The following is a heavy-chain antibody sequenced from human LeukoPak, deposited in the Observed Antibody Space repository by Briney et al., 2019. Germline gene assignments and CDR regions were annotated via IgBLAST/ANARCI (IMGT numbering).Heavy chain of an antibody. Sequence: GGSLRLSCAASGFTFSSYSMKWVRQAPGKGLEWVSSISSSSSYIYYADSVKRRFTISRDNAKNSLYLQMNSLRAEDTAVYYCARGNIAAAGTKVAFDIWGQGTMVTVSS. V-gene: IGHV3-21*01. CDR3: ARGNIAAAGTKVAFDI. CDR2: ISSSSSYI. CDR1: GFTFSSYS. D-gene: IGHD6-13*01. J-gene: IGHJ3*02.